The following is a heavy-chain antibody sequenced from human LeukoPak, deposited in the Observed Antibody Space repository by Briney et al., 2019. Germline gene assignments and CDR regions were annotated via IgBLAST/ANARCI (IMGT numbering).Heavy chain of an antibody. J-gene: IGHJ4*02. D-gene: IGHD4-11*01. CDR3: ARVSDYSHPDDY. Sequence: ASVKVSCKASGYTFTSYDINWVRQATGQGLEWMGWMNPNSGNTGYAQKFQGRVTMTRNTSISTAYMELSSLRSEDTAVYYCARVSDYSHPDDYWGQGTLVTVSS. CDR1: GYTFTSYD. CDR2: MNPNSGNT. V-gene: IGHV1-8*01.